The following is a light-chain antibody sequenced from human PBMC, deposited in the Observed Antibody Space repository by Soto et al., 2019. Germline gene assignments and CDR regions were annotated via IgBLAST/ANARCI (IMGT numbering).Light chain of an antibody. V-gene: IGKV3-20*01. CDR3: QQYGDSPRS. J-gene: IGKJ1*01. CDR2: HAS. Sequence: IVLMQSPGTLSLSPGERATLSCRASRSLSSDYLAWYQQQPGQAPRLLCYHASRRATGTPDRFSVSGSGTEFTLTISRLEPGDFAVYYCQQYGDSPRSFGQGTKVDIK. CDR1: RSLSSDY.